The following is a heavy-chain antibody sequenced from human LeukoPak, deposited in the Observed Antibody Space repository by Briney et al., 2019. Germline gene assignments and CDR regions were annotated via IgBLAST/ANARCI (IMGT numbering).Heavy chain of an antibody. Sequence: SETLSLTCTVSGDSISSYYWSWIRQPPGKGLEWIGYIYYSGSTYYNPSLKSRVTISVDTSKNQFSLKLSSVTAADTAVYYCARDPLPLGRGFDYWGQGTLVTVSS. V-gene: IGHV4-59*12. CDR3: ARDPLPLGRGFDY. CDR1: GDSISSYY. CDR2: IYYSGST. J-gene: IGHJ4*02.